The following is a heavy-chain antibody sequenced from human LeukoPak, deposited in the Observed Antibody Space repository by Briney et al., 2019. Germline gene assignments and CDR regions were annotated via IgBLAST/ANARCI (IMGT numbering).Heavy chain of an antibody. CDR1: GSIINYYG. Sequence: LLPCSASAGSIINYYGMCFLRPAAEELLEWGSLISADGGSAYYAYSVKGRFTISRDNSKNSLYLQMNSLRTEDTVLYYCAKDIQAPLGIWGQGTMVTVSS. D-gene: IGHD3-16*01. CDR2: ISADGGSA. V-gene: IGHV3-43*02. CDR3: AKDIQAPLGI. J-gene: IGHJ3*02.